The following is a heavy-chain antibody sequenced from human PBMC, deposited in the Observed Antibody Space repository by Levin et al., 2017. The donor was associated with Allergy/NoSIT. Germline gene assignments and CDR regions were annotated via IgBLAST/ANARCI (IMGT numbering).Heavy chain of an antibody. Sequence: GESLKISCKASKYTFMGYYMHWVRQAPGQGLEYIGWINPNSGGTNYAQKFQGRVTLTRDTSISTAYMELSRLTYDDTAVYYCVRDPDYGDTSDAPFDPWGQGTLVTVSS. V-gene: IGHV1-2*02. J-gene: IGHJ5*02. CDR2: INPNSGGT. CDR1: KYTFMGYY. D-gene: IGHD4-23*01. CDR3: VRDPDYGDTSDAPFDP.